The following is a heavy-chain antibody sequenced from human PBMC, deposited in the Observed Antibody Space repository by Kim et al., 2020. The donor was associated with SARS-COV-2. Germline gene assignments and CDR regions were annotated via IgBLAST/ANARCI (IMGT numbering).Heavy chain of an antibody. J-gene: IGHJ5*02. Sequence: QKVQGRVTMTTDTSTSTAYMELRSLRSDDTAVYYCARGSSSSWGVQAFDPWGQGTLVTVSS. V-gene: IGHV1-18*01. D-gene: IGHD6-13*01. CDR3: ARGSSSSWGVQAFDP.